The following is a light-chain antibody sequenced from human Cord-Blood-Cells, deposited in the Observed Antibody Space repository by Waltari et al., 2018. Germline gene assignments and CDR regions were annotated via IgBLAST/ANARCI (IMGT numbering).Light chain of an antibody. CDR2: GAS. Sequence: DIVLLQSPGTLSLSPGERATLPCRASPSDSSSYLAWYQQKPGQAPRLLTYGASRRAAGSPDRLSGSGSGTDFALTISRLEPEDCAVYYCQQYGSSPWTFGQGTKVEIK. V-gene: IGKV3-20*01. CDR3: QQYGSSPWT. CDR1: PSDSSSY. J-gene: IGKJ1*01.